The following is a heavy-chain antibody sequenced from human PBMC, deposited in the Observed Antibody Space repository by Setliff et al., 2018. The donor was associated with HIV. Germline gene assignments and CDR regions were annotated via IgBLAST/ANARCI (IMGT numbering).Heavy chain of an antibody. CDR1: GFTFSDYS. CDR3: AVTSMASSFDY. D-gene: IGHD5-18*01. J-gene: IGHJ4*02. Sequence: GSLRLSCAAFGFTFSDYSMTWVRQAPGKGLEWVGRTRNTANSYITQYAASVKGRFTISRDNGKNSLYLQMNSLRAEDTAVYYCAVTSMASSFDYWGQGALVTVSS. V-gene: IGHV3-72*01. CDR2: TRNTANSYIT.